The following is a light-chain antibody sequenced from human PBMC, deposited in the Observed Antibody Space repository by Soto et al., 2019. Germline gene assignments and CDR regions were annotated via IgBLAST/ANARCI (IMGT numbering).Light chain of an antibody. CDR3: RQRYNWPPT. Sequence: EIVFTQFPAPLSLSPRERATPSFRASQYVSSFLAWYQQKAGQAPRLLIYDASHRATGIPARFSGSGSGTDFTLTINSLEPEDFALYYCRQRYNWPPTFGQGTKVDIK. CDR2: DAS. CDR1: QYVSSF. J-gene: IGKJ1*01. V-gene: IGKV3-11*01.